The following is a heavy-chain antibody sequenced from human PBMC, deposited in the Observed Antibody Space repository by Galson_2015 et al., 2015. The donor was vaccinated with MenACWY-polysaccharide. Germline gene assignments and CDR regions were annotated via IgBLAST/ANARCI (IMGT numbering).Heavy chain of an antibody. CDR3: AKREARNCGPFDL. CDR2: MTYDGSDQ. CDR1: GFSFSSYG. D-gene: IGHD1-20*01. V-gene: IGHV3-30*18. J-gene: IGHJ4*01. Sequence: SLRLSCAASGFSFSSYGMHWVRQAPGKGLEWVTYMTYDGSDQNYARSVRGRFTISRDNSKSMLYLQMESLRPEDTAVYYCAKREARNCGPFDLWGHGTPVTVSS.